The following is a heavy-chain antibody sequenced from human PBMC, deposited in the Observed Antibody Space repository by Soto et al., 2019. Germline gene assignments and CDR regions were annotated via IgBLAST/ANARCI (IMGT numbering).Heavy chain of an antibody. Sequence: QLQLQESGSGLVKPSQTLSLTCAVSGGSISSGGYSWSWIRQPPGKGLEWIGYIYHSGSTYYTPSLKSRVTIAVDRSKNQFSPKLSSVTAADTAVYYCAGGIAARPLGYWGQGTLVTVSS. CDR3: AGGIAARPLGY. D-gene: IGHD6-6*01. J-gene: IGHJ4*02. CDR2: IYHSGST. V-gene: IGHV4-30-2*01. CDR1: GGSISSGGYS.